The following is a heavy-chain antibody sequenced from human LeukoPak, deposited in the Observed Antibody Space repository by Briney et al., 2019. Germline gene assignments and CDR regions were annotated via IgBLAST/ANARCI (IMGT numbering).Heavy chain of an antibody. Sequence: KPGGSLRLSCAASGFTFGDYYMSWIRQTPGKGLEWVSYISTRGTTIHYADSVKGRFTISRDNAKNSLYLQMNSLRAEDTAVYYCARVRGSYCSDHWGQGILVIVSS. D-gene: IGHD1-26*01. CDR2: ISTRGTTI. J-gene: IGHJ4*02. V-gene: IGHV3-11*04. CDR1: GFTFGDYY. CDR3: ARVRGSYCSDH.